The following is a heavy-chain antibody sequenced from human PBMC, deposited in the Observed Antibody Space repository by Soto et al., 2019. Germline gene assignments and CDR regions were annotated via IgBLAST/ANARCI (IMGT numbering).Heavy chain of an antibody. J-gene: IGHJ4*02. D-gene: IGHD2-2*01. Sequence: QSGGSLRLSCAASELTVTNNEMSWVRQAPGKGLEWVSILYSGGNTYYADSVEGRFTISRDGSKNTLYLHMNSLRAEDTAVYYCALRRVAYADFWGQGTRVTVSS. CDR3: ALRRVAYADF. V-gene: IGHV3-53*01. CDR2: LYSGGNT. CDR1: ELTVTNNE.